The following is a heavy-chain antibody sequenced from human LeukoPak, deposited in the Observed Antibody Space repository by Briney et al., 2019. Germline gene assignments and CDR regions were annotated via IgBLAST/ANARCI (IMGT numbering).Heavy chain of an antibody. CDR2: ISSDGYST. CDR3: VKVRDFWSGYHSLDY. CDR1: GFTFRTYA. D-gene: IGHD3-3*01. J-gene: IGHJ4*02. V-gene: IGHV3-64D*06. Sequence: GGSLRLSCSASGFTFRTYAMLWVRQAPGKGLEHVSAISSDGYSTYYADSVKGDFTISRDNSKNTLFLQMSSLRPEDTAVYFCVKVRDFWSGYHSLDYWGQGAPVTVSS.